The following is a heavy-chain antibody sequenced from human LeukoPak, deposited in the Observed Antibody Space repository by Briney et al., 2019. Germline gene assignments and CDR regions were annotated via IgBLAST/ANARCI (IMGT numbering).Heavy chain of an antibody. CDR3: ARAGGFGYYFDY. J-gene: IGHJ4*02. V-gene: IGHV3-74*01. Sequence: GGSLRLSRAASGFTFSSYWMHWVRQAPGKGLVWVSRINTDGSSTSYADSVKGRFTISRDNAKNTLYLQMNSLRAEDTAVYYCARAGGFGYYFDYWGQGTLVTVSS. CDR1: GFTFSSYW. D-gene: IGHD3-10*01. CDR2: INTDGSST.